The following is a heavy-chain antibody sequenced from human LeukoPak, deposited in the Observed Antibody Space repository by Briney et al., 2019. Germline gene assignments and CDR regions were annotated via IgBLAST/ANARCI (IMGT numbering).Heavy chain of an antibody. V-gene: IGHV3-15*01. Sequence: GGSLRLSCAASGFTFSNAWMSWVRQAPGKGLEWVGRIKSKTDGGTTDYAAPVKGRFTISRDDSKNTLYLQMNSLKTEDTAVYYCTKSLDILTGPIDYWGQGTLVTVSS. D-gene: IGHD3-9*01. CDR2: IKSKTDGGTT. CDR1: GFTFSNAW. CDR3: TKSLDILTGPIDY. J-gene: IGHJ4*02.